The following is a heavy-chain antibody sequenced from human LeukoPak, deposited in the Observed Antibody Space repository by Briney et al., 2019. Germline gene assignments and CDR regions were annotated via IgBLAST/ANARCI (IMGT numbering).Heavy chain of an antibody. CDR3: ARGEGTPMVTYYYYGMDV. J-gene: IGHJ6*02. V-gene: IGHV3-53*01. CDR1: GFSVSSNY. Sequence: GGSLRLSCAASGFSVSSNYMSWVRQAPGKGLEWVSIIYSGGYTYYADSMKGRFTISRDNAKNSLYLQMDSLRAEDTAVYYCARGEGTPMVTYYYYGMDVWGQGTTVTVSS. D-gene: IGHD5-18*01. CDR2: IYSGGYT.